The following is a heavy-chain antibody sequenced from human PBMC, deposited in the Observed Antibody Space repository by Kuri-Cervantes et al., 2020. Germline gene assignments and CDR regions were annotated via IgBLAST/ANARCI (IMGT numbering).Heavy chain of an antibody. CDR1: GYTFTSYG. CDR3: AISEGHAGSGFPLLSF. CDR2: ISAYNGNT. V-gene: IGHV1-18*01. Sequence: ASVKVSCKASGYTFTSYGISWVRQAPGQGREGMGWISAYNGNTNYAQKLQGRVTMTTDTSTSTAYMELRSLRSDDTAVYYCAISEGHAGSGFPLLSFWGQGTLVTVSS. J-gene: IGHJ4*02. D-gene: IGHD6-19*01.